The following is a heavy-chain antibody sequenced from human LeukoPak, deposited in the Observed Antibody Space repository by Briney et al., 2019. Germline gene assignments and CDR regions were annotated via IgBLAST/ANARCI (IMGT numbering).Heavy chain of an antibody. Sequence: PGGSLRLSCAASGFTFSSYSMNWVRQAPGKGLEWVSYISSSSSTIYYADSVKGRFTISRDNAKNSLYLQMNSLRAEDTAVYYCARDLLSSSWPRPFDYWGQGTLVTVSS. CDR2: ISSSSSTI. D-gene: IGHD6-13*01. CDR3: ARDLLSSSWPRPFDY. J-gene: IGHJ4*02. CDR1: GFTFSSYS. V-gene: IGHV3-48*04.